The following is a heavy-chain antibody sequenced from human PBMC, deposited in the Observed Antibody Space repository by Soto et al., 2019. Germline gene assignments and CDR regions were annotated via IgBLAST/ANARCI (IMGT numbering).Heavy chain of an antibody. V-gene: IGHV3-74*01. D-gene: IGHD4-17*01. J-gene: IGHJ5*02. CDR1: GFTFSGDW. Sequence: GGSLRLSCAASGFTFSGDWIHWVRQAPGKGLVWVSHINTGGSVTSYADSVKGRFTISRDNSKNTLYLQMDSLRAEDTAVYYCARDDDYEANAIDLWGQGTLVTVSS. CDR2: INTGGSVT. CDR3: ARDDDYEANAIDL.